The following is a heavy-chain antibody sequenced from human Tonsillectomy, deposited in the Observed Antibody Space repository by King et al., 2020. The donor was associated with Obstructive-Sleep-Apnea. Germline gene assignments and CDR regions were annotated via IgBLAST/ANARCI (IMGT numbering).Heavy chain of an antibody. J-gene: IGHJ6*02. CDR2: ISYSGST. D-gene: IGHD3-10*01. Sequence: QLQESGPGLVKPSQTLSLTCTVSGGSISSGDYYWSWIRQPPGKGLEWIGYISYSGSTYYNPSLKSRVTMSLDTSKNQFSLKLRSVTAADTAVYYCARDRGRGVSYYYGMDVWGQGTTVTVSS. CDR3: ARDRGRGVSYYYGMDV. V-gene: IGHV4-30-4*01. CDR1: GGSISSGDYY.